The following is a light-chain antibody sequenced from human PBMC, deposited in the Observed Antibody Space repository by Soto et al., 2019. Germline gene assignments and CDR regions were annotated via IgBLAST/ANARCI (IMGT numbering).Light chain of an antibody. CDR2: GAS. J-gene: IGKJ4*01. CDR3: QQCAHPPLT. CDR1: QIVSNSY. Sequence: EIVWTQSPGTLSLSPGDRATLSCRASQIVSNSYLAWYQQKPGQAPRLLFYGASIRATGIPDRFTSSGYGTDFTLTISRLEPEDFAVYYCQQCAHPPLTFGGGTKVEI. V-gene: IGKV3-20*01.